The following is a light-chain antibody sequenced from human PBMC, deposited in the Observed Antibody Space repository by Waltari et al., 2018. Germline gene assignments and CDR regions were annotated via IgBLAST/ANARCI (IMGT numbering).Light chain of an antibody. V-gene: IGLV2-14*03. CDR3: SSFTSSTTGI. J-gene: IGLJ2*01. Sequence: SALTQPDSVSGSPGQSITISCSGLSSDSGGYNYVSWYQQHPGEAPKLIIYDVTNRPSGVSDRFSGSKSGSSASLTISGLQPEDEADYYCSSFTSSTTGIFGGGTKLTVL. CDR1: SSDSGGYNY. CDR2: DVT.